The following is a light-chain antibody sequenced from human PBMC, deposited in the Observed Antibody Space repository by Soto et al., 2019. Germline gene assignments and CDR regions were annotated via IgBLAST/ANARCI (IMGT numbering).Light chain of an antibody. Sequence: DIQLTQSPSFLSASIGDRVTITCRASQGIRSFIAWYQQKPGRAPKLLIYGASTLQSGVPSRFSGSGSGTDFTLTISCLQSEDFATYYCQQYDSFSVTFGQGTRLEIK. J-gene: IGKJ5*01. CDR3: QQYDSFSVT. CDR2: GAS. CDR1: QGIRSF. V-gene: IGKV1-9*01.